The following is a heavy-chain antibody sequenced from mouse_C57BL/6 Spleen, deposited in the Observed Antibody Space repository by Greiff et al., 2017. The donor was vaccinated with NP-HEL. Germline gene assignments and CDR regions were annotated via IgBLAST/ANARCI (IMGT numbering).Heavy chain of an antibody. Sequence: EVKLVESGGGLVQPGGSLKLSCAASGFTFSDYYMYWVRRTPEKRLEWVAYISNGGGSTYYPDTVKGRFTISRDNAKNTLYLQMSRLKSEDTAMYYCARRSTTVVGAMDYWGQGTSVTVSS. CDR3: ARRSTTVVGAMDY. CDR2: ISNGGGST. CDR1: GFTFSDYY. J-gene: IGHJ4*01. V-gene: IGHV5-12*01. D-gene: IGHD1-1*01.